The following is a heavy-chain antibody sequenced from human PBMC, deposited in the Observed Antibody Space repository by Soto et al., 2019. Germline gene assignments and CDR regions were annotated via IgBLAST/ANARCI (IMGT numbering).Heavy chain of an antibody. CDR2: INHSGST. J-gene: IGHJ6*02. CDR3: ARGCYYGSGSELGYGMDV. CDR1: GGSFSGYY. D-gene: IGHD3-10*01. Sequence: SETLSLTCAVYGGSFSGYYWSWIRQPPGKGLEWIGEINHSGSTNYNPSLKSRVTISVDTSKNQFSLKLSSVTAADTAVYYCARGCYYGSGSELGYGMDVWGQGTTVTVAS. V-gene: IGHV4-34*01.